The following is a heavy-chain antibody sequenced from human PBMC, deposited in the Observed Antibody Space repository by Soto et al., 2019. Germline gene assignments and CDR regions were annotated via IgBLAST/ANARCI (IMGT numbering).Heavy chain of an antibody. CDR2: ISAYNGNT. CDR1: GYTFTSYG. V-gene: IGHV1-18*01. J-gene: IGHJ4*02. Sequence: GASVKVSCKATGYTFTSYGISWVRQAPGQGLEWMGWISAYNGNTNYAQKLQGRVTMTTDTSTSTAYMELRSLRSDDTAVYYCARDPSTVTTAFDDYWGQGTLVTVSS. D-gene: IGHD4-17*01. CDR3: ARDPSTVTTAFDDY.